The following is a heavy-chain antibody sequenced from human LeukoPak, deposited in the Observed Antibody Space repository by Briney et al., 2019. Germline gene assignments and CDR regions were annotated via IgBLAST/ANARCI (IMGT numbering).Heavy chain of an antibody. CDR3: ARDPDFWSGYYYMDV. CDR2: IIPILGIA. CDR1: GGTFSSYT. V-gene: IGHV1-69*04. J-gene: IGHJ6*03. D-gene: IGHD3-3*01. Sequence: SVKVSCKASGGTFSSYTISWVRQAPGQGLEWMGRIIPILGIANYAQKIQGRVTITADKSTSTAYMELSSLRSEDTAVYYCARDPDFWSGYYYMDVWGKGTTVTVSS.